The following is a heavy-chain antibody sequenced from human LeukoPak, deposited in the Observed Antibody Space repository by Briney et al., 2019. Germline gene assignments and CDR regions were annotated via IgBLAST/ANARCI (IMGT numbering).Heavy chain of an antibody. Sequence: SSEILSLTCAVYGGSFSNYYWSWIRQPPGKGLEWIGEINHSGSTNYNPSLKSRLTISVDTSQKQFSLKLSSVTAADTAVYYCARAPVRVAAVGKYFDFWGQGTLVIVSS. V-gene: IGHV4-34*01. CDR1: GGSFSNYY. D-gene: IGHD6-13*01. J-gene: IGHJ4*02. CDR3: ARAPVRVAAVGKYFDF. CDR2: INHSGST.